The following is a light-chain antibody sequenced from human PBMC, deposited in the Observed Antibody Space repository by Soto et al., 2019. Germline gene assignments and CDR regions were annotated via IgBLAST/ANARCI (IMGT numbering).Light chain of an antibody. CDR3: QQSYSTPPWT. Sequence: DIQMTQSPSSLSASVGDRVTITCRASQSISSYLNWYQQKPGKAPKLLIYAASSLQSGVPSRFXGSGSGTDFTLTISSLQPEDFATYDGQQSYSTPPWTFGQGTKVEIK. J-gene: IGKJ1*01. CDR2: AAS. V-gene: IGKV1-39*01. CDR1: QSISSY.